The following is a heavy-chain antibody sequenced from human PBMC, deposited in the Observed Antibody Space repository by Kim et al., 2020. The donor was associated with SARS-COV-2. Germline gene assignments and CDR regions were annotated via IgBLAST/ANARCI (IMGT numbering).Heavy chain of an antibody. Sequence: SVKVSCKASGGTFSSYAISWVRQAPGQGLEWMGGIIPIFGTANYAQKFQGRVTITADESTSTAYMELSSLRSEDTAVYYCARSGLTTVTKYYYYYGMDVWGQGTTVTVSS. CDR1: GGTFSSYA. CDR2: IIPIFGTA. CDR3: ARSGLTTVTKYYYYYGMDV. D-gene: IGHD4-17*01. J-gene: IGHJ6*02. V-gene: IGHV1-69*13.